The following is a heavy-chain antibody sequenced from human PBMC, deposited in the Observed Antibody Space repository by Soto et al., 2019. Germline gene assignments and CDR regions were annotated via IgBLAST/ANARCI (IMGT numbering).Heavy chain of an antibody. CDR3: AKDLAPVAGTLDY. Sequence: GGSLRLSCAASGFTFSSYGMHWVRQAPGKGLEWVAVISYDGSNKYYADSVKGRFTISRDNSKNTLYLQMNSLRAEDTAVYYCAKDLAPVAGTLDYWGQGTLVTVSS. J-gene: IGHJ4*02. D-gene: IGHD6-19*01. V-gene: IGHV3-30*18. CDR1: GFTFSSYG. CDR2: ISYDGSNK.